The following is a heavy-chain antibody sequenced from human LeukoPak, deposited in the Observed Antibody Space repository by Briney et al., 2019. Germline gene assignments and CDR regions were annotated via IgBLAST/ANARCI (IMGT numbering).Heavy chain of an antibody. CDR2: VSGSGGYT. CDR3: AKDKGDIVVVEVAVIFDPYFDY. V-gene: IGHV3-23*01. J-gene: IGHJ4*02. CDR1: GFTFSSHA. D-gene: IGHD2-15*01. Sequence: PGGSLRLSCAASGFTFSSHAMNWARQAPGKGLEWVSAVSGSGGYTYYADSVEGRFTISRDNSKNTLYLQLNSLRAEDTAVYYCAKDKGDIVVVEVAVIFDPYFDYWGQGVLVTVSS.